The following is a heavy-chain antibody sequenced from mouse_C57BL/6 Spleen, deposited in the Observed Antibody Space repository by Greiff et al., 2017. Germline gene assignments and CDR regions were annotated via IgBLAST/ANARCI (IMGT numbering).Heavy chain of an antibody. CDR1: GFTFSSYG. V-gene: IGHV5-6*02. J-gene: IGHJ1*03. Sequence: EVMLVESGGDLVMPGGSLKLSCAASGFTFSSYGMSWVRQTPDKRLEWVATISSGGSYTYYPDSVKERFTFSRDNAKNTLYLQMSSLKSEDTAMYYWARRSFISTVVADEYFDVWGTGTTVTVSS. CDR2: ISSGGSYT. D-gene: IGHD1-1*01. CDR3: ARRSFISTVVADEYFDV.